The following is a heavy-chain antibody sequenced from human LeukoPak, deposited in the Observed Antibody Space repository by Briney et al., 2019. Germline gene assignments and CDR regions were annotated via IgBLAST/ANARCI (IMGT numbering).Heavy chain of an antibody. CDR2: ISGTGDRT. J-gene: IGHJ4*02. V-gene: IGHV3-23*01. Sequence: PGGTLKLSCAASGFTFSSSGMIWVRQAPGKGLEWVSAISGTGDRTYHADSVKGRFTISRDNSKNTLYLHMNSLRAEDTAVYYCARRAGAYSHPYDYWGQGTLVTVSS. D-gene: IGHD4/OR15-4a*01. CDR1: GFTFSSSG. CDR3: ARRAGAYSHPYDY.